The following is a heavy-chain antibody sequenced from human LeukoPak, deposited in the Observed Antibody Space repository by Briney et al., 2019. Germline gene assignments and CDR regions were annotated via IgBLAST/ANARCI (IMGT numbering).Heavy chain of an antibody. CDR1: GGSISSGSYY. CDR3: ARAGLGSARTYYYDSSGYYRPNDAFDI. J-gene: IGHJ3*02. V-gene: IGHV4-61*02. D-gene: IGHD3-22*01. CDR2: IYTSGST. Sequence: PSETLSLTCTVSGGSISSGSYYWSWIRQPAGKGLEWIGRIYTSGSTDYNPSLKSRVTISVDTSKNQFSLKLSSVTAADTAVYYCARAGLGSARTYYYDSSGYYRPNDAFDIWGQGTMVTVSS.